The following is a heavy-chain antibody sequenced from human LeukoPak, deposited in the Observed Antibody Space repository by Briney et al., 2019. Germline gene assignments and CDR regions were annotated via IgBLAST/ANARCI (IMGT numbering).Heavy chain of an antibody. J-gene: IGHJ4*02. CDR3: AKDPTSYYYGSGSYYDY. D-gene: IGHD3-10*01. CDR1: GFTFSSYS. V-gene: IGHV3-21*01. CDR2: ISSSSSYI. Sequence: NPGGSLRLSCAASGFTFSSYSMNWVRQAPGKGLEWVSSISSSSSYIYYADSVKGRFTISRDNAKNSLYLQMNSLRAEDTAVYYCAKDPTSYYYGSGSYYDYWGQGTLVTVSS.